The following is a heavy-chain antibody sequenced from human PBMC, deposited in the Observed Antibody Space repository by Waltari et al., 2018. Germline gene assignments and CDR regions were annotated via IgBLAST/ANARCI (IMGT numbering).Heavy chain of an antibody. CDR1: GFTFSNYW. CDR2: INSDGSST. D-gene: IGHD3-16*01. J-gene: IGHJ3*01. Sequence: ELQLVEAVGGLVQPGGSLRLSCEASGFTFSNYWMLWVRQGPGEGPCWFERINSDGSSTRYSDSVKGRFTISRDSAKNTVFLQMNSLRAEDTAVYYCARAILITFGGGSAFDVWGQGTMVTVSS. V-gene: IGHV3-74*01. CDR3: ARAILITFGGGSAFDV.